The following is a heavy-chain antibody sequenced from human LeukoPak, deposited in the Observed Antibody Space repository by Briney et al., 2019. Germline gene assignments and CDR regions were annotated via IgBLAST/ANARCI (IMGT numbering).Heavy chain of an antibody. CDR3: ARERAVGYCSSTSCYTGVWGFDP. D-gene: IGHD2-2*02. CDR1: GYTFTGYY. J-gene: IGHJ5*02. Sequence: ASVKVSCKASGYTFTGYYMHWVRQAPGQGLEWMGWINPNSGGINYAQKFQGRVTMTRDTSISTAYMELSRLRSDDTAVYYCARERAVGYCSSTSCYTGVWGFDPWGQGTLVTVSS. CDR2: INPNSGGI. V-gene: IGHV1-2*02.